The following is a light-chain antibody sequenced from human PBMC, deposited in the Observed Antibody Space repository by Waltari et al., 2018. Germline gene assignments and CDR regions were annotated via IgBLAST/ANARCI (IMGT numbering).Light chain of an antibody. CDR2: KAS. J-gene: IGKJ2*03. CDR1: QDISSW. V-gene: IGKV1-12*01. CDR3: QQYNSAPYS. Sequence: DIQMTQSPSSLSASVGDRVTITCRASQDISSWLAWYQQKPGKVPKLLIYKASSLQSGGPSRFSCSGSGTDFTLTISSLQPEDFATYYCQQYNSAPYSFGQGTKVEIK.